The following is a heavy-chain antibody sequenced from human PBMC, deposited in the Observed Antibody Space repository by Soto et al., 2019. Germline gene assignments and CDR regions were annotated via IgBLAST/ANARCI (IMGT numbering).Heavy chain of an antibody. Sequence: VPVKVSCKASGYTFTSYYMLWPRQAPGQGLEWMGRINPSGGSTNYAQKFQGWVTMTRDTSISTAYMELSRLRSDDTAVYYCARGGFVICSGDSCSYNWFGPWGEGTLVTGSS. J-gene: IGHJ5*02. CDR1: GYTFTSYY. D-gene: IGHD2-15*01. CDR2: INPSGGST. V-gene: IGHV1-2*04. CDR3: ARGGFVICSGDSCSYNWFGP.